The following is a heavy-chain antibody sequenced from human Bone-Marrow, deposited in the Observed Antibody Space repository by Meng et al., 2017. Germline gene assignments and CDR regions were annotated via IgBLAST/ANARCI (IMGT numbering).Heavy chain of an antibody. Sequence: QVQLQQWGAGLFKPSETLSLTCAVYGGSFSGYYWSWIRQPPGKGLEWIGEINHSGSTNYNPSLKSRVTISVDTSKNQFSLKLSSVTAADTAVYYCARDTDFWSASNWFDPWGPGTLVTVSS. CDR2: INHSGST. D-gene: IGHD3-3*01. J-gene: IGHJ5*02. CDR1: GGSFSGYY. CDR3: ARDTDFWSASNWFDP. V-gene: IGHV4-34*01.